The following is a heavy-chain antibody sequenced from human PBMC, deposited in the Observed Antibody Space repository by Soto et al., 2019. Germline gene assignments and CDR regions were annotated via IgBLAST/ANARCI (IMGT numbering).Heavy chain of an antibody. CDR1: GGSISSGDYY. Sequence: PSETLSLTCTVSGGSISSGDYYWSWIRQPPGKGLEWIGYIYYSGSTYYNPSLKSRVTISVDTSKNQFSLKLSSVTAADTAVYYCARVTMVRGVIAKKTDAFDIWGQGTMVTVS. D-gene: IGHD3-10*01. J-gene: IGHJ3*02. CDR2: IYYSGST. V-gene: IGHV4-30-4*01. CDR3: ARVTMVRGVIAKKTDAFDI.